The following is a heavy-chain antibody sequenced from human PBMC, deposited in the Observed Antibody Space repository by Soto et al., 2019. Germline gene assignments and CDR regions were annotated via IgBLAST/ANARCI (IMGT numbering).Heavy chain of an antibody. J-gene: IGHJ1*01. Sequence: QVQLQQWGAGLLKPSETLSLTCAVYGGSFSGYYWSWIRQPPGKGLEWIGEINHSGSTNYNPALRSRVTTSGDTSKTQFSLQLSSVTAADTAVYYGARVARFTFGGGIDTRGKYFQHWGQGTLVTVSS. D-gene: IGHD3-16*02. CDR1: GGSFSGYY. CDR2: INHSGST. CDR3: ARVARFTFGGGIDTRGKYFQH. V-gene: IGHV4-34*01.